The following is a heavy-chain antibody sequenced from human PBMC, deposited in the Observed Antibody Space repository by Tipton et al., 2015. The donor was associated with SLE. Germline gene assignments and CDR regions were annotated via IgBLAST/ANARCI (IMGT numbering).Heavy chain of an antibody. CDR2: IYYSGST. V-gene: IGHV4-61*05. D-gene: IGHD6-13*01. CDR3: ARSAGYGSNWAHFDY. Sequence: TLSLTCTVSGGSISSSSYYWGWIRQPPGKGLEWIGYIYYSGSTNYNPSLKSRVTISVDTSKNQFSLKLSSVTAADTAVYYCARSAGYGSNWAHFDYWGQGTLVTVSS. CDR1: GGSISSSSYY. J-gene: IGHJ4*02.